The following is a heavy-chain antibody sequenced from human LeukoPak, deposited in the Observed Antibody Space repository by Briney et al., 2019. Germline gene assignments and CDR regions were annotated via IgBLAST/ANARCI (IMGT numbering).Heavy chain of an antibody. J-gene: IGHJ4*02. D-gene: IGHD2-2*01. CDR1: GYTFTSYD. V-gene: IGHV1-8*03. CDR2: MNPNSGNT. CDR3: ARGLGGYCSSSSSCGETDY. Sequence: ASVKVSCKASGYTFTSYDINWVRQATGQGLEWMGWMNPNSGNTGYAQKFQGRVTITRNTSISTAYMELSSLRSEDTAVYYCARGLGGYCSSSSSCGETDYWGQGTLVTVSS.